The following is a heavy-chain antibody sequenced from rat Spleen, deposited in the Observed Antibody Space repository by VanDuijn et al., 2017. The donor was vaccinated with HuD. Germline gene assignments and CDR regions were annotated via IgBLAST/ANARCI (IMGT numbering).Heavy chain of an antibody. CDR1: GFTFNNYW. V-gene: IGHV5-31*01. CDR3: TRENWVLDS. CDR2: ITHSTSTT. Sequence: EVQLVESGGGLVQPGRSLKLSCEGSGFTFNNYWMTWIRQAPGKGLEWVATITHSTSTTYYPDSVQGRFTISRDDAKSALYLQLDRLRSEDTATYYCTRENWVLDSWGKVVMVTVSS. J-gene: IGHJ2*01. D-gene: IGHD5-1*01.